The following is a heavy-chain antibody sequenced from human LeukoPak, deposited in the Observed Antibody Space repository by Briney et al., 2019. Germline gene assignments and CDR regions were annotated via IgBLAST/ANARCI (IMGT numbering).Heavy chain of an antibody. CDR3: ARDASGGSSGWYLDY. D-gene: IGHD6-19*01. Sequence: SGGSLRLSCAASGITFSSYAMHWVRQAPGKGLEWVAVISYDGSNKYYADSVKGRFTISRDNSKNTLYLQMNSLRAEDTAVYYCARDASGGSSGWYLDYWGQGTLVTVSS. J-gene: IGHJ4*02. CDR1: GITFSSYA. V-gene: IGHV3-30-3*01. CDR2: ISYDGSNK.